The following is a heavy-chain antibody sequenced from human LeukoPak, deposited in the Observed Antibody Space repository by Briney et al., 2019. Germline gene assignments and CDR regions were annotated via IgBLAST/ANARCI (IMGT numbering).Heavy chain of an antibody. J-gene: IGHJ4*02. CDR1: GGSISSYY. Sequence: SETLSLTCTVSGGSISSYYWSWIRQPPGKGLEWIGYIYYSGSTNYNPSLKSRVTISVDTSKNQFSLKLSSVTATDTAVYYCARVYSSSWYYFDYWGQGTLVTVSS. CDR2: IYYSGST. CDR3: ARVYSSSWYYFDY. D-gene: IGHD6-13*01. V-gene: IGHV4-59*01.